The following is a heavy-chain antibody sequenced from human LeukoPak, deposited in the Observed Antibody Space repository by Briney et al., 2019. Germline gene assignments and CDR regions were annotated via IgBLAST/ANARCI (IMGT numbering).Heavy chain of an antibody. Sequence: GGSLRLSCAASGFTFSFYAMSWVRQAPGKGLEWVSGTSASGGRTYYADSMKGRITISRDKSKNTLYLQMNSLRAEDTAVYYCAKVWGYNYGFDYWGQGTPVTVSS. CDR3: AKVWGYNYGFDY. J-gene: IGHJ4*02. CDR2: TSASGGRT. CDR1: GFTFSFYA. D-gene: IGHD5-18*01. V-gene: IGHV3-23*01.